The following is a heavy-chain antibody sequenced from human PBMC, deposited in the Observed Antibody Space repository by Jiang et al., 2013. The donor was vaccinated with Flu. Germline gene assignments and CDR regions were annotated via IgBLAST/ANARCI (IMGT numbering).Heavy chain of an antibody. CDR3: AREVRDGSYWATKYESFDP. J-gene: IGHJ5*02. D-gene: IGHD1-26*01. Sequence: GAEVKKPGSSVKVSCKASGGTFSSYAISWVRQAPGQGLEWMGRIIPILGIANYAQKFQGRVTITADKSTSTAYMELSSLRSEDTAVYYCAREVRDGSYWATKYESFDPWGQGTLVTVSS. V-gene: IGHV1-69*04. CDR1: GGTFSSYA. CDR2: IIPILGIA.